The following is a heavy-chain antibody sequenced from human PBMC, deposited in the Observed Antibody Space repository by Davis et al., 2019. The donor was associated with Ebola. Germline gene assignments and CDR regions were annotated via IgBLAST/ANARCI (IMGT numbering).Heavy chain of an antibody. V-gene: IGHV1-46*03. CDR1: AYTFTIYY. J-gene: IGHJ6*02. D-gene: IGHD4-17*01. CDR3: ARMTTLTGMDV. CDR2: INPSGGST. Sequence: AASVKVSCKASAYTFTIYYMHWVRQAPGQGLEWMGIINPSGGSTSYAQKFQGRVTMTRDTSTSTVYMELSSLGSEDTAVYYCARMTTLTGMDVWGQGTTVTVSS.